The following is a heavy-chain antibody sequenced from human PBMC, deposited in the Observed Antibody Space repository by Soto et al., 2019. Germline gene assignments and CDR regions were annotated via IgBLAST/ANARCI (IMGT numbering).Heavy chain of an antibody. CDR1: GFTFSSYA. CDR2: ISYDGSNK. CDR3: ASDGGIVVVITDGMDV. V-gene: IGHV3-30-3*01. D-gene: IGHD3-22*01. J-gene: IGHJ6*02. Sequence: QVQLVESGGGVVQPGRSLRLSCAASGFTFSSYAMHWVRQAPGKGLEWVAVISYDGSNKYYADSVKGRFTISRDNSKNTLYLQMNSLRAEDTAVYYCASDGGIVVVITDGMDVWGQGTTVTVSS.